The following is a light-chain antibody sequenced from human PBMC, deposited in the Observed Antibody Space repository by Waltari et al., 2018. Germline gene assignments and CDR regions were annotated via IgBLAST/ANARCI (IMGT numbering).Light chain of an antibody. Sequence: QSALTQPRSVSGSPGQSVTISCTGTSSDVGAYNYVTWYQQHPGKAPKLIIYDVNKWPPGVPAGFSGSKSGTTASLAISGLQAEDEADYYCCSRTGRDSVIFGGGTKVTVL. V-gene: IGLV2-11*01. CDR1: SSDVGAYNY. J-gene: IGLJ2*01. CDR2: DVN. CDR3: CSRTGRDSVI.